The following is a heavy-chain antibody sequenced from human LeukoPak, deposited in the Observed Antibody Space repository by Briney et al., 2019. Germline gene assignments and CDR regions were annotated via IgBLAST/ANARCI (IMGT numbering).Heavy chain of an antibody. CDR3: ARVNPLVAPGALDI. CDR1: GFTFSKYW. CDR2: IKQDGSAK. J-gene: IGHJ3*02. Sequence: PGGSLRLSSVASGFTFSKYWMTWVRQAPGKGLAWVANIKQDGSAKYYMDSVKGRFAISRDNAKNSLYLRMNSLGAEDTAVYYCARVNPLVAPGALDIWGQGTMVAVSS. V-gene: IGHV3-7*01. D-gene: IGHD5-12*01.